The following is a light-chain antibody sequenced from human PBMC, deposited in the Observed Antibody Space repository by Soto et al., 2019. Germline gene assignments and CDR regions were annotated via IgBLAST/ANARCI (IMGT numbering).Light chain of an antibody. CDR3: QHHGQWPIT. J-gene: IGKJ5*01. V-gene: IGKV3D-15*01. CDR1: QSVSNN. Sequence: GMKQSPATLSVNTGETATLSCRASQSVSNNVAWYQQKPGQAPRLLIYGISKRATDIPDRFSGSGSGTEFTLTISSLQPEDFATYYCQHHGQWPITFGQGRGLAV. CDR2: GIS.